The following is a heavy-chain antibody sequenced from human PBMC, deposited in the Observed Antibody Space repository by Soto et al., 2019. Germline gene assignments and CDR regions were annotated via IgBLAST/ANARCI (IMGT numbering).Heavy chain of an antibody. V-gene: IGHV5-51*01. CDR2: IYPGDCDT. Sequence: EVQLVQSGAEVKKPGESLKISCKGSGYSFTSYWIGWVRQMPGKGLEWMGIIYPGDCDTRYSPSFQGQVTISADKSSSTAYLQWSSLTASDTAMYYCARLGQPDAMPGLAFDPWGQGTLVTVSS. J-gene: IGHJ5*02. CDR3: ARLGQPDAMPGLAFDP. D-gene: IGHD2-2*01. CDR1: GYSFTSYW.